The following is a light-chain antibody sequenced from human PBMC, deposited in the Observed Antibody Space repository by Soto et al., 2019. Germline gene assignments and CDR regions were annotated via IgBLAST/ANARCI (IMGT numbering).Light chain of an antibody. J-gene: IGKJ1*01. CDR1: QSVSSSY. V-gene: IGKV3-15*01. CDR3: QQYNDWPLT. Sequence: IVLTQSPCTLSLSTGERATLSCRASQSVSSSYLAWYQQKPGQAPRLLIYGASSRATGIPARFSGTGSGTEFTLTISSLQSEDFALYYCQQYNDWPLTFGQGTKVDIK. CDR2: GAS.